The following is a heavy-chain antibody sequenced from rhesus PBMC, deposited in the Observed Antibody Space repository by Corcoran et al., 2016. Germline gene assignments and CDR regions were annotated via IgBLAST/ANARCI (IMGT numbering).Heavy chain of an antibody. Sequence: QLQLQESGPGLVKPSETLSLTCAVSGGSISGYYWSWIRQPPGKGLVWSGNIDGNIAGTNYHPSLKSRVASSNDPSKTPFSLKLSSVTAADTAVYYCARQGYWGDYSGYWGQGVLVTVSS. CDR1: GGSISGYY. CDR2: IDGNIAGT. CDR3: ARQGYWGDYSGY. D-gene: IGHD3-34*01. V-gene: IGHV4-81*01. J-gene: IGHJ4*01.